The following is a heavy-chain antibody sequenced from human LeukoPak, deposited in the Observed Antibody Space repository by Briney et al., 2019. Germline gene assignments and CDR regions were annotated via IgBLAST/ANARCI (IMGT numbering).Heavy chain of an antibody. CDR3: ARRLSNYGGAFDY. CDR2: IIPIFGTA. CDR1: GGTFSSYA. V-gene: IGHV1-69*05. J-gene: IGHJ4*02. D-gene: IGHD4-23*01. Sequence: GASVKVSCKASGGTFSSYAISWVRQAPGQGLEWMGGIIPIFGTANYAQKFQGRVTITTDESTSTAYMELGSLRSEDTAVYYCARRLSNYGGAFDYWGQGTLVTVSS.